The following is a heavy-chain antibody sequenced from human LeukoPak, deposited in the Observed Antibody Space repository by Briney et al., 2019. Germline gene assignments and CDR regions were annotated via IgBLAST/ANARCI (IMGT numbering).Heavy chain of an antibody. CDR3: AKKRDAFDI. V-gene: IGHV3-23*01. CDR2: LTDSGVTT. D-gene: IGHD5-24*01. CDR1: GFTFGNYA. Sequence: PGGSLRLSCVASGFTFGNYAMGWLRQAPGRRPEWVSSLTDSGVTTYYVDSVKGRFAISRDNSKNTLYLHTNSLRADDTAVYYCAKKRDAFDIWGQGTVVTVSS. J-gene: IGHJ3*02.